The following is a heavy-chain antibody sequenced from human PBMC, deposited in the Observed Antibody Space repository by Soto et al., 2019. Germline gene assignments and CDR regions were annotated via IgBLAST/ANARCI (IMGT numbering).Heavy chain of an antibody. V-gene: IGHV5-51*01. Sequence: EVQLVQSGAEVKKAGESLKISCKASGYSFTSYWIGWVRQMPGKGLEWMGVIYPDDSDTRYSLSLQGQVTISADRSISTAYLQWNNLKASDTAMYYCARGIVVESTTSAFDIWGQGTMVTVSS. CDR1: GYSFTSYW. D-gene: IGHD2-21*01. CDR2: IYPDDSDT. CDR3: ARGIVVESTTSAFDI. J-gene: IGHJ3*02.